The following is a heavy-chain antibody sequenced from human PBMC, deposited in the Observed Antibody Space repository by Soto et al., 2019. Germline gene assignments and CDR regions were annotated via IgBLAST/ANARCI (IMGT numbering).Heavy chain of an antibody. Sequence: SETLSLTCAVYGGSFSGYYWSWIRQPPGKGLEWIGEINHSGSTNYNPSLKSRVTISVDTSKNQFSLKLSSVTAADTAVYYCARARIAVAGTNPYYYYGMDVWGQGTTVTVS. V-gene: IGHV4-34*01. D-gene: IGHD6-19*01. J-gene: IGHJ6*02. CDR1: GGSFSGYY. CDR3: ARARIAVAGTNPYYYYGMDV. CDR2: INHSGST.